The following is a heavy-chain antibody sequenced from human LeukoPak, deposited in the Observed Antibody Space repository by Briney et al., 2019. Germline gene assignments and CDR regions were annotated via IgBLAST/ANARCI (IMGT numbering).Heavy chain of an antibody. CDR2: IYYRRST. CDR1: GGSTSSGGYY. V-gene: IGHV4-31*03. CDR3: AGWAYCDILTGYYLFDY. Sequence: SETLSPTCTVSGGSTSSGGYYWSWIRQHPGKGLEWIGHIYYRRSTYNNPSLKRRFTITKETSKNQFSLKLSSVAGADTAGYCFAGWAYCDILTGYYLFDYWGQGTLVTVSS. D-gene: IGHD3-9*01. J-gene: IGHJ4*02.